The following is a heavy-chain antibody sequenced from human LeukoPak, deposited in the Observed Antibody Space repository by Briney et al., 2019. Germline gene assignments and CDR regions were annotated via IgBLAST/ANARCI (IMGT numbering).Heavy chain of an antibody. CDR2: IYYSGST. V-gene: IGHV4-31*03. D-gene: IGHD1-26*01. CDR3: ARGWEYSGSYQRDFDY. J-gene: IGHJ4*02. Sequence: SETLSLTCTVSGGSISSGGYYWSWIRQHPGKGLEWIGCIYYSGSTYYNPSLKSRVTISVDTSKNQFSLKLSSVTAADTAVYYCARGWEYSGSYQRDFDYWGQGTLVTVSS. CDR1: GGSISSGGYY.